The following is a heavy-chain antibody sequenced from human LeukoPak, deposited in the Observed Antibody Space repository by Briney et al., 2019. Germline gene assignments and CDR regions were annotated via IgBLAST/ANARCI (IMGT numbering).Heavy chain of an antibody. CDR1: GYSFTNYW. J-gene: IGHJ5*02. D-gene: IGHD6-13*01. V-gene: IGHV5-51*01. Sequence: GESLKISRKGSGYSFTNYWIGWVRQMPGKDLEWLGIIYPGDSDTRYSPSFKGQVTISADKSISTAYLQWSSLKASDTAMYYCARQVEAAGFNWFDPWGQGTLVTVSS. CDR3: ARQVEAAGFNWFDP. CDR2: IYPGDSDT.